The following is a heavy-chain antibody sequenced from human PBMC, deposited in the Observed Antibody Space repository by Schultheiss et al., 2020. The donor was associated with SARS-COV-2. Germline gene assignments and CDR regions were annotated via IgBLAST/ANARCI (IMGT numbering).Heavy chain of an antibody. D-gene: IGHD1-26*01. Sequence: GGSLRLSCAASGFTFSSYAMHWVRQAPGKGLEWVAVISYDGSNKYYADSVKGRFIISRDNSRNFLYQQMNSLRAEDTAVYYCARGASHATFDYWGQGTLVTVSS. V-gene: IGHV3-30*04. CDR2: ISYDGSNK. CDR1: GFTFSSYA. CDR3: ARGASHATFDY. J-gene: IGHJ4*02.